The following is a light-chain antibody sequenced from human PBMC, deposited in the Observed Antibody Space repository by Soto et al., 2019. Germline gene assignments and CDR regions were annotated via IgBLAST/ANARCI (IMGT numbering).Light chain of an antibody. J-gene: IGKJ1*01. Sequence: DIVMTQSPAALSVSPGERATLSCRASQSISSNLAWYQQKPGQAPRLLMFRTSSRATGFPARFSGSGSGTEFNLTISRLEPEDFAVYYCQQYGSSPRTLRKGTKEDXK. CDR1: QSISSN. CDR3: QQYGSSPRT. V-gene: IGKV3-15*01. CDR2: RTS.